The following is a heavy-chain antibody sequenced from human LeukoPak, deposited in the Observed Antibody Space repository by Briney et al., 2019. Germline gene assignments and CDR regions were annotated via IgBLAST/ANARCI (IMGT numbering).Heavy chain of an antibody. V-gene: IGHV1-69*04. CDR1: GGTFSSYA. CDR2: IIPILGIA. Sequence: ASVKVSCKASGGTFSSYAIIWVRQAPGQGLEWMGRIIPILGIANYAQKFQGRVTITADKSTSTAYMELSSLRSEDTAVYYCARVPYYYDSSGYYYGWGQGTLVTVSS. CDR3: ARVPYYYDSSGYYYG. D-gene: IGHD3-22*01. J-gene: IGHJ4*02.